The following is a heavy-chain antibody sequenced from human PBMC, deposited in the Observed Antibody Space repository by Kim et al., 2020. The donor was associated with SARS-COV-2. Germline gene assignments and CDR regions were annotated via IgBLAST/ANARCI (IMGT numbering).Heavy chain of an antibody. V-gene: IGHV1-2*06. J-gene: IGHJ5*02. CDR1: GYRFTDYY. CDR2: INPFNGDT. Sequence: ASVKVSCKASGYRFTDYYLHWVRQAPGQGLEWMGRINPFNGDTIYEQKFHGRVTMARDTSIRTAYMDLNRLTSDDTAVYYCARDRDMVRGVSTKFNWFDPWGQGTLVTVSS. CDR3: ARDRDMVRGVSTKFNWFDP. D-gene: IGHD3-10*01.